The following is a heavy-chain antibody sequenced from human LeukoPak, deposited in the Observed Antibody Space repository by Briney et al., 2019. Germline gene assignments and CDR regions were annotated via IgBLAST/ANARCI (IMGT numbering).Heavy chain of an antibody. Sequence: GGSLRLSCAASGFTFTNSEMNWVHQAPGKGLEWVAGVRWNGSRTHYADSVKGRFTISRGNAKNSLYLQMNSLRDEDTAVYYCAREGAGRIDAFDIWGQETMVTVSS. CDR2: VRWNGSRT. CDR3: AREGAGRIDAFDI. D-gene: IGHD3-10*01. J-gene: IGHJ3*02. V-gene: IGHV3-35*01. CDR1: GFTFTNSE.